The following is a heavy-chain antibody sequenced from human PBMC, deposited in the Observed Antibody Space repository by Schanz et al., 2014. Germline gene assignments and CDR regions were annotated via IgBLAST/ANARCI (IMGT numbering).Heavy chain of an antibody. V-gene: IGHV3-53*04. CDR3: ARAQGVIRVYYGVDV. CDR1: GFTVSNSY. J-gene: IGHJ6*02. D-gene: IGHD3-10*01. CDR2: IYSSGST. Sequence: DVQLVDSGGSLVQPGGSLRLSCAASGFTVSNSYIHWVRQAPGKGLEWVSTIYSSGSTYYADSVRGRFTISRDNSMNTVYLQMNSLRSDDAAVYYCARAQGVIRVYYGVDVWGQGTTVTVSS.